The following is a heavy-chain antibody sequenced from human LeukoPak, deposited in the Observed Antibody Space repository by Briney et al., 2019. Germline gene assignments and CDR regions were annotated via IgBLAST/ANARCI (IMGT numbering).Heavy chain of an antibody. CDR1: GGSFSGYY. CDR2: INHSGST. Sequence: PSETLSLTCAVYGGSFSGYYWSWIRQPPGKGLEWIGEINHSGSTNYNPSLKSRVTISVDTSKNQFSLKLSSVTAADTAVYYCARHSPYYDYVWGSYRSASFDYWGQGTLVTVSS. CDR3: ARHSPYYDYVWGSYRSASFDY. J-gene: IGHJ4*02. V-gene: IGHV4-34*01. D-gene: IGHD3-16*02.